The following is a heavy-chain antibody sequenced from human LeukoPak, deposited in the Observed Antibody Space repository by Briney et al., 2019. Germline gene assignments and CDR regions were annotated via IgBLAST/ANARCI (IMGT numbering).Heavy chain of an antibody. CDR1: GYTFTSYV. J-gene: IGHJ4*02. V-gene: IGHV1-8*01. CDR2: MNHNSCNT. D-gene: IGHD3-9*01. CDR3: ARGSRLGYYDILTGYSRPDLDY. Sequence: ASVKVSCQASGYTFTSYVIKWLRQPTGQGLEWMGWMNHNSCNTDYAQKFQGRLTMTRNTSISTAYMELSSLRSEDTAVYYCARGSRLGYYDILTGYSRPDLDYWGQGTLVTVSS.